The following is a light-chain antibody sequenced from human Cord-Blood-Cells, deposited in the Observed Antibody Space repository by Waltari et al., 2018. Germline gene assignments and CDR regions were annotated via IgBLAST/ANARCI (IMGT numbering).Light chain of an antibody. J-gene: IGKJ2*01. CDR1: QSLLHSNGYNE. CDR3: MQALQAPYT. CDR2: CGS. Sequence: IVMTQSPLSLPVTPGEPASITCRSRQSLLHSNGYNELDWYPEKPGQSPQLLIYCGSNRAAGVPDRFSGSGSGTDFTLKISRVEAEDVGVYYCMQALQAPYTFGQGTKLEIK. V-gene: IGKV2-28*01.